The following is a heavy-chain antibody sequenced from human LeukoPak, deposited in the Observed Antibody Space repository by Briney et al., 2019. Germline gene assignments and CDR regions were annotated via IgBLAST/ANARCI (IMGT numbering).Heavy chain of an antibody. D-gene: IGHD1-26*01. CDR3: ARQERYSGSYSPQYYFDY. Sequence: GESLKISCKGFGYSFTSYWIGWVRQMPGKGLERMGIIYPGDSDTRYSPSFQGQVTISADKSISTAYLQWSSLKASDTAMYYCARQERYSGSYSPQYYFDYWGQGTLVTVSS. J-gene: IGHJ4*02. CDR2: IYPGDSDT. V-gene: IGHV5-51*01. CDR1: GYSFTSYW.